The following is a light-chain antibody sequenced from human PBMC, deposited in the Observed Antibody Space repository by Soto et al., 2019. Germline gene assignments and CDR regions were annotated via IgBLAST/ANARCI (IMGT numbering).Light chain of an antibody. CDR2: AAS. Sequence: QMTQSRSSLSASVGHAVSITCRAVQSISSYLNWYQQKPGKAPKLLIYAASSLQSGVPSRFSGSGSGTDFTLTISSLQPEDFVSYWSPVRYCILITLGQGTRL. V-gene: IGKV1-39*01. CDR3: PVRYCILIT. CDR1: QSISSY. J-gene: IGKJ2*01.